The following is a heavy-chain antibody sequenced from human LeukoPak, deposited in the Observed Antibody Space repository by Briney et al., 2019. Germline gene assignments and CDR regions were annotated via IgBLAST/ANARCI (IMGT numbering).Heavy chain of an antibody. V-gene: IGHV1-2*02. CDR3: ARVGPGSGAFDI. J-gene: IGHJ3*02. CDR2: INPNSGGT. CDR1: GYTFTGYY. D-gene: IGHD3-10*01. Sequence: ASVKVSCKASGYTFTGYYMHGVRQAPGQGLEWMGWINPNSGGTNYAQKFQGRVTMTRDTSISTAYMELSRLRSDDTAVYYCARVGPGSGAFDIWGQGTMVTVSS.